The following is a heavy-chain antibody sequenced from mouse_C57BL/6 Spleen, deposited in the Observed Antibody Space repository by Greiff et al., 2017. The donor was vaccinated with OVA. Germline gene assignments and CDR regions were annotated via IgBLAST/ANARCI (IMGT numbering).Heavy chain of an antibody. D-gene: IGHD2-2*01. J-gene: IGHJ3*01. V-gene: IGHV5-17*01. CDR3: ARPGYGYDDPWFAY. CDR1: GFTFSDYG. Sequence: EVQRVESGGGLVKPGGSLKLSCAASGFTFSDYGMHWVRQAPEKGLEWVAYISSGSSTIYYADTVKGRFTISRDNAKNTLFLQMTSLRSEDTAMYYCARPGYGYDDPWFAYWGQGTLVTVSA. CDR2: ISSGSSTI.